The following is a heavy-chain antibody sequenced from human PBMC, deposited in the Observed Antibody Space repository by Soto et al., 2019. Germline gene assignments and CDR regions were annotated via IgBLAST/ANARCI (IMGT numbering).Heavy chain of an antibody. Sequence: QVQLQESGPGLVKPSGTLSLTCAVSGGSISSSNWWSWVRQPPGKGLEWIGEIYHSGSTNDNPSPTSRVPISLDKSKNQFSLKLSSVTAADTAVYYCARRATSTTVVTHYWGQGTLVTVSS. CDR3: ARRATSTTVVTHY. V-gene: IGHV4-4*02. D-gene: IGHD4-17*01. CDR2: IYHSGST. J-gene: IGHJ4*02. CDR1: GGSISSSNW.